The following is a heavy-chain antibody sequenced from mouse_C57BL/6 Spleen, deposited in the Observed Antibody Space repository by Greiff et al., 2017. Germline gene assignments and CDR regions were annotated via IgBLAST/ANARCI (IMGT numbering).Heavy chain of an antibody. CDR1: GFTFSSYA. CDR2: LSCGGAYI. J-gene: IGHJ2*01. CDR3: TRTTVVASFDY. Sequence: EVKLVESGEGLVKPGGSLKLSCAASGFTFSSYAMSWVRQTPEKRLEWVAYLSCGGAYIYYADTVKGRFTISRDNARNTLYLQMSSLKSEDTAMYYCTRTTVVASFDYWGQGTTLTVSS. D-gene: IGHD1-1*01. V-gene: IGHV5-9-1*02.